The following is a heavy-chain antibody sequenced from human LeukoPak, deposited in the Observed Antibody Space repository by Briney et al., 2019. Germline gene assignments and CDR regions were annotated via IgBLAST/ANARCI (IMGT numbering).Heavy chain of an antibody. CDR3: ARQGGYFDY. J-gene: IGHJ4*02. Sequence: SETLSLTCTVSGDSISSYYWSWIRQPPGKGLEWIGYIYYSGSTNYNPSLKSRVTISVDTSKNQFSLKLSSVTAADTAVYYCARQGGYFDYWGQGTLVTVSS. V-gene: IGHV4-59*08. CDR2: IYYSGST. D-gene: IGHD3-16*01. CDR1: GDSISSYY.